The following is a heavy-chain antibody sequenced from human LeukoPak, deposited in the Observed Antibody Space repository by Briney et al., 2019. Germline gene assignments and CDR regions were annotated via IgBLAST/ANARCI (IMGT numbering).Heavy chain of an antibody. V-gene: IGHV3-30-3*01. J-gene: IGHJ4*02. CDR3: ARGDSVRPEEWVYFDY. Sequence: GRSLRLSCAASGFTFSSYAMHWVRQAPGKGVEWVAVISYDGSNKYYADSVKGRFTISRDNSKNTLYLQMNSLRAEDTAVYYCARGDSVRPEEWVYFDYWGQGTLVTVSS. CDR2: ISYDGSNK. CDR1: GFTFSSYA. D-gene: IGHD1-26*01.